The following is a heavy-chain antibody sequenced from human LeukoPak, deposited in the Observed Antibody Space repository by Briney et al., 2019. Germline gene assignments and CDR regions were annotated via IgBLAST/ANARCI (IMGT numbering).Heavy chain of an antibody. J-gene: IGHJ6*03. CDR2: ISSSSSYI. CDR1: GFTFSSYS. Sequence: PGGSLRLSCAASGFTFSSYSMNWVRQAPGKGLEWVSSISSSSSYIYYADSVKGRFTISRDNAKNSLYLQMNSLRAEDTAVYYCARGELLRLYCYYMDVWGKGTTVTVSS. D-gene: IGHD1-26*01. CDR3: ARGELLRLYCYYMDV. V-gene: IGHV3-21*01.